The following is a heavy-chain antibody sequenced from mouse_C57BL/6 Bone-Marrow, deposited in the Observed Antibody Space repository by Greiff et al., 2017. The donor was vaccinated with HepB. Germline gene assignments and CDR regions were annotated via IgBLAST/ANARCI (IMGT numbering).Heavy chain of an antibody. Sequence: VQLQQSGPELVKPGASVKISCKASGYTFTDYYMNWVKQSHGKSLEWIGDINPNNGGTSYNQKFKGKATLTVDKSSSTAYMELRSLTSEDSAVYYCARGGYYSNYHFDYWGQGTTLTVSS. CDR3: ARGGYYSNYHFDY. CDR2: INPNNGGT. V-gene: IGHV1-26*01. D-gene: IGHD2-5*01. CDR1: GYTFTDYY. J-gene: IGHJ2*01.